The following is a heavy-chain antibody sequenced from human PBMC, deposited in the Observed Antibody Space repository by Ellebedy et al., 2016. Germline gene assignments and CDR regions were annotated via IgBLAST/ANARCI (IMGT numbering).Heavy chain of an antibody. V-gene: IGHV3-23*01. Sequence: GESLKISCAASGFTFRSQTMSWVRQASGKGPEWVSSIDNNGDGTFYADSVKGRFTTSRDNSKNTLYLQMNSLKTEDTAMYYCTNEKMGAFDIWGRGTMVTVSS. CDR2: IDNNGDGT. J-gene: IGHJ3*02. CDR1: GFTFRSQT. CDR3: TNEKMGAFDI. D-gene: IGHD2-8*01.